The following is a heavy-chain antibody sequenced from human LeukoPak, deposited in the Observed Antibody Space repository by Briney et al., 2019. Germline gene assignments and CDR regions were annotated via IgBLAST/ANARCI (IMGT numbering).Heavy chain of an antibody. CDR3: AKAGDPGIAAAGTGNWFDP. Sequence: GGSLRLSCAASGFTFSNYVMSWVRQAPGKGLEWVSAISGSGGSTYYADSVKGRFTISRDNSKNTLYLQMNSLRAEDTAVYHCAKAGDPGIAAAGTGNWFDPWGQGTLVTVSS. CDR2: ISGSGGST. V-gene: IGHV3-23*01. J-gene: IGHJ5*02. CDR1: GFTFSNYV. D-gene: IGHD6-13*01.